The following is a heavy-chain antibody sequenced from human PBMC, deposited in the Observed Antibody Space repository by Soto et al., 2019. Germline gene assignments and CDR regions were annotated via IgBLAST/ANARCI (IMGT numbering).Heavy chain of an antibody. CDR3: ARASKLVVYGMDV. J-gene: IGHJ6*01. D-gene: IGHD3-10*01. CDR2: INHSGST. V-gene: IGHV4-34*01. CDR1: GESFSAYY. Sequence: QVQLQQRGAGLLKPSETLSLSCAVYGESFSAYYWSWIRQPPGKGLEWIGEINHSGSTYYSPSLKSRVTISVDTSKNQFSLKLGSVTAADTAVYYCARASKLVVYGMDVW.